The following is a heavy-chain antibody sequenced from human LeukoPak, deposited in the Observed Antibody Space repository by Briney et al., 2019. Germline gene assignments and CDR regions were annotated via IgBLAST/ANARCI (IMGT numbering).Heavy chain of an antibody. CDR1: GFTFSKAW. D-gene: IGHD3-22*01. V-gene: IGHV3-15*01. J-gene: IGHJ4*02. CDR3: TSRRDYYDSSGFDY. CDR2: IKSKTDGGTT. Sequence: GGSLRLSCAASGFTFSKAWMSWVRQAPGKGLEWVGRIKSKTDGGTTDYAAPVKGRFIVSRDDSKNTLYLQMNSLKTEDTAVYYCTSRRDYYDSSGFDYWGQGTLVTVSS.